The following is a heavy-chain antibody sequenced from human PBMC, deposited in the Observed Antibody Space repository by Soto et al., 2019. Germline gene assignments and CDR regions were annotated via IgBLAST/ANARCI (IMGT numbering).Heavy chain of an antibody. J-gene: IGHJ4*02. CDR2: VYLSGHT. Sequence: PSETLSFTWTVSGYSVTSGSYWGWFWHPPEKGLEWIGSVYLSGHTYHDPSLRSRVSISIATAKNQFSLKLTSVTAADTAVYYCARARIGVSGTIVDFWGLGTLVTVSS. D-gene: IGHD1-7*01. CDR3: ARARIGVSGTIVDF. V-gene: IGHV4-38-2*02. CDR1: GYSVTSGSY.